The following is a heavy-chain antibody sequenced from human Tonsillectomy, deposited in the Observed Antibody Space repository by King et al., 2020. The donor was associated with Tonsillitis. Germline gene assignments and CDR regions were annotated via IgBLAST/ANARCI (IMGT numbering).Heavy chain of an antibody. D-gene: IGHD2-21*01. J-gene: IGHJ4*02. CDR3: ARLEGDTYSGVDY. CDR2: IYPSDSDT. CDR1: VYSFSTYW. Sequence: VQLVESGSEVKKPGESLKISVKGSVYSFSTYWIGWVRQMPGKGLEWMWIIYPSDSDTRYSPSFHGQVPISADKSILTAYLQWSSLKASDTAMYYCARLEGDTYSGVDYWGQGTLVTVSS. V-gene: IGHV5-51*01.